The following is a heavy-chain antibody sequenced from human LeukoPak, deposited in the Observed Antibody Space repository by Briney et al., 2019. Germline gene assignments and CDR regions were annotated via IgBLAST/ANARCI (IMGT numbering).Heavy chain of an antibody. J-gene: IGHJ4*02. V-gene: IGHV5-51*01. CDR2: INPGDSDT. D-gene: IGHD4/OR15-4a*01. Sequence: GESLKISCQGSGYRFTNYWIGWVRQMPGKGLEWMGMINPGDSDTRYSPSFQGQVTFSADKSINTAYLQWSSLKASDTATYYCARLANTAFDYWGQGSLVTVSS. CDR3: ARLANTAFDY. CDR1: GYRFTNYW.